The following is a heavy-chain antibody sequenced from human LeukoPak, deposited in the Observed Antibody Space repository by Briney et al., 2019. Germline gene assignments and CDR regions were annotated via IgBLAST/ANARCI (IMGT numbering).Heavy chain of an antibody. Sequence: GGSLRLSCAASGFTFSNAWMSWVRQASGKGLEWAGRIKSKTDGGTTDYAAPVKGRFTISRDDSKNTLYLQMNSLKTEDTAVYYCTATIFGVSGGYWGQGTLVTVSS. V-gene: IGHV3-15*01. CDR2: IKSKTDGGTT. D-gene: IGHD3-3*01. CDR1: GFTFSNAW. CDR3: TATIFGVSGGY. J-gene: IGHJ4*02.